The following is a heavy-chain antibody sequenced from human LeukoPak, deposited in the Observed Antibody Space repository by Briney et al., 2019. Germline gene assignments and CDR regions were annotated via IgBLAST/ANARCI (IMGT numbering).Heavy chain of an antibody. D-gene: IGHD3-10*01. J-gene: IGHJ6*02. CDR3: ARVGVHVGYYYYGMDV. V-gene: IGHV1-8*01. Sequence: ASVKVSCKASGYTFTSYDINWVRQATGQGLEWMGWMDPNSGNTGYAQKFQGRVTMTRNTSISTAYMELSSLRSEDTAVYYCARVGVHVGYYYYGMDVWGQGTTVTVSS. CDR1: GYTFTSYD. CDR2: MDPNSGNT.